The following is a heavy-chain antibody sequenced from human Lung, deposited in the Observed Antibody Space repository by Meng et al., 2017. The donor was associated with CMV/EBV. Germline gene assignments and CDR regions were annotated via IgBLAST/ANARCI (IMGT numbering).Heavy chain of an antibody. CDR2: IIPVVGTV. J-gene: IGHJ6*02. Sequence: SVKVSFQPSGCTFSNYAITWVRQAPGQGLEWMGGIIPVVGTVNYPQKFQGRVTIPADKSPSTVYMELSSLRSEDTAVYYCARDSRGSTWYLLAGYYYGAGVWXQGTTVXVSS. D-gene: IGHD6-13*01. CDR1: GCTFSNYA. CDR3: ARDSRGSTWYLLAGYYYGAGV. V-gene: IGHV1-69*06.